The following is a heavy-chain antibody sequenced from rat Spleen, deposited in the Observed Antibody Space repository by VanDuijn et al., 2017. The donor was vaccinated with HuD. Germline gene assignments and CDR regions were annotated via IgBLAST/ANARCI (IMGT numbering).Heavy chain of an antibody. V-gene: IGHV5-29*01. CDR2: ISFDGLST. CDR1: GFTFSDYY. Sequence: EVQLVESDGGLVLPGRSLKLSCTASGFTFSDYYMAWVRQAPTKGLEWVATISFDGLSTYYRDSVQGRFTISRDNAKSTLYLQMDSLGSEDTATYYCARRYDFDYWGQGVMVTVSS. J-gene: IGHJ2*01. CDR3: ARRYDFDY. D-gene: IGHD2-1*01.